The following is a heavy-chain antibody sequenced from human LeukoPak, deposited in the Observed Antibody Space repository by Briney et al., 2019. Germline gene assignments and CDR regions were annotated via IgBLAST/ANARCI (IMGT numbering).Heavy chain of an antibody. CDR1: GGSISSYY. J-gene: IGHJ3*02. V-gene: IGHV4-59*01. CDR2: IYYSGST. Sequence: PSETLSLTCTVSGGSISSYYWSWIRQPPGKGLEWIGYIYYSGSTNYNPSLKSRVTISVDTSKNQFSLKLSSVTAADTAVYYYARVYYYDSSGLYAFDIWGQGTMVTVSS. CDR3: ARVYYYDSSGLYAFDI. D-gene: IGHD3-22*01.